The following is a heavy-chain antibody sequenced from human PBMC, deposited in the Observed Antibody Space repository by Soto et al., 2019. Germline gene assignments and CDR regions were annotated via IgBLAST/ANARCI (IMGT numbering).Heavy chain of an antibody. CDR2: ISGSGGTT. CDR3: AKRFAYSSGLDGFDI. J-gene: IGHJ3*02. V-gene: IGHV3-23*01. CDR1: GFIFSSYA. D-gene: IGHD6-19*01. Sequence: RGSLRLSCAASGFIFSSYAMTWVRQAPGKGLEWVSGISGSGGTTYYADSVKGRFTISRDNSKNTLYLQMNSLRAEDSAIYYCAKRFAYSSGLDGFDIWGQGTMVTVSS.